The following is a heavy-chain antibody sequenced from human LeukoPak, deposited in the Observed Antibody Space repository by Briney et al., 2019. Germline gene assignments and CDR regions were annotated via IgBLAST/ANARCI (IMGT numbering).Heavy chain of an antibody. CDR3: ASGPYRGGMYYYYMDV. CDR2: INPNSGGT. V-gene: IGHV1-2*02. D-gene: IGHD5-12*01. Sequence: GASVKVSCKASGYTFTSYDINWVRQATGQGLEWMGWINPNSGGTNYAQKFQGRVTMTRDTSISTAYMELSRLRSDDTAVYYCASGPYRGGMYYYYMDVWGKGTTVTVSS. CDR1: GYTFTSYD. J-gene: IGHJ6*03.